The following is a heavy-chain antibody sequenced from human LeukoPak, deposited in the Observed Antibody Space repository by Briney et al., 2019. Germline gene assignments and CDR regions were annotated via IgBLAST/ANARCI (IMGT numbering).Heavy chain of an antibody. CDR2: MNPNSGNT. V-gene: IGHV1-8*01. J-gene: IGHJ6*02. CDR1: GYTFTSYD. CDR3: ARLYGFLSYYYYYGMDV. Sequence: ASVKVSCKASGYTFTSYDINWVRQATGQGLEWMGWMNPNSGNTGYAQKFQGRVTMTRNTSISTAYMELSSLRSEDTAVYYCARLYGFLSYYYYYGMDVWGQGTTVTVSS. D-gene: IGHD4-17*01.